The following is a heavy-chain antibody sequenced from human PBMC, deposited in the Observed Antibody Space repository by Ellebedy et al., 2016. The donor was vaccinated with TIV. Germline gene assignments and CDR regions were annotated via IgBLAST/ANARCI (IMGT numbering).Heavy chain of an antibody. J-gene: IGHJ6*02. CDR3: ARDRSPYYYDSSGYYLNGYGMDV. D-gene: IGHD3-22*01. CDR2: ISAYNGNT. V-gene: IGHV1-18*01. CDR1: GGTFSSYA. Sequence: ASVKVSCKASGGTFSSYAISWVRQAPGQGLEWMGWISAYNGNTNYAQKLQGRVTMTTDTSTSTAYMELRSLRSDDTAVYYCARDRSPYYYDSSGYYLNGYGMDVWGQGTTVTVSS.